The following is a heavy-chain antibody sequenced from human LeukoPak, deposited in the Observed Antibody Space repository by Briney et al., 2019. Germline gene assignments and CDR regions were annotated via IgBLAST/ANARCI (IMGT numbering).Heavy chain of an antibody. J-gene: IGHJ3*02. Sequence: KPSETLSLTCTVSVGSITSSSHYWGWIRQPPGKGLEWIASISYSGSTYYNPSLKSRVTISVDTSKNQFSLKLSSVTAADTAVYYCARLPFCSSTSCSGHSAFDIWSQGTMVTVSS. CDR2: ISYSGST. V-gene: IGHV4-39*01. CDR3: ARLPFCSSTSCSGHSAFDI. CDR1: VGSITSSSHY. D-gene: IGHD2-2*01.